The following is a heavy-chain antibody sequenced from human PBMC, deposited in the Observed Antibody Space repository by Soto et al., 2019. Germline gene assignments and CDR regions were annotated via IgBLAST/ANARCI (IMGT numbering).Heavy chain of an antibody. CDR3: ARLPEIYCSGGSCASFDY. Sequence: PSETLSLTCTVSGGSISSYYWSWIRQPPGKGLEWIGYIYYSGSTNYNPSLKSRVTISVDTSKNQFSLKLSSVTAADTAVYHCARLPEIYCSGGSCASFDYWGQGTLVTVSS. CDR2: IYYSGST. J-gene: IGHJ4*02. CDR1: GGSISSYY. D-gene: IGHD2-15*01. V-gene: IGHV4-59*01.